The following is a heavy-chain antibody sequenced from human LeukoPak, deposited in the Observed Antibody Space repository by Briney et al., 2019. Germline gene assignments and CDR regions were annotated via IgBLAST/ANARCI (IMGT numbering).Heavy chain of an antibody. CDR1: GFSFSTYW. Sequence: GGSLRISCAASGFSFSTYWMNWVRQAPGKGLEWVANIKKDGSETYDVDSVKGRFTISRDNAKNSLYLQMKSLRDEDTAVYYCAGGSGWLMDVWGKGTTVTVPS. V-gene: IGHV3-7*01. CDR3: AGGSGWLMDV. D-gene: IGHD6-19*01. J-gene: IGHJ6*04. CDR2: IKKDGSET.